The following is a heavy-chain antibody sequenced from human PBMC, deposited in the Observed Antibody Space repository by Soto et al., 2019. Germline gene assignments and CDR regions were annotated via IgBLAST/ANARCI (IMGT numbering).Heavy chain of an antibody. CDR3: ARVLDYSNYYYYYGIDV. CDR1: GFTFSSYG. V-gene: IGHV3-33*01. Sequence: QVQLVESGGGVVQPGRSLRLYCAASGFTFSSYGMHWVRQAPGKGLEWVAVIWYDGSNKYYADSVKGRFTISRDNSKNTLYLQMNSLRAEDTAVYYCARVLDYSNYYYYYGIDVLGQGTTVTVSS. D-gene: IGHD4-4*01. J-gene: IGHJ6*02. CDR2: IWYDGSNK.